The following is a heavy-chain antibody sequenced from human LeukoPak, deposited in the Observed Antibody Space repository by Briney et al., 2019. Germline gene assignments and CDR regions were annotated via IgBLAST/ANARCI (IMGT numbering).Heavy chain of an antibody. CDR1: GGSISSSNW. CDR3: ARDTGSGSYSSPGSAFDI. CDR2: IYHSGST. Sequence: SGTLSLTCAVSGGSISSSNWWSWVRQPPGKGLEWIGEIYHSGSTNYNPSLKSRVTISVDKSKNQFSLKLSSVTAADTAVYYCARDTGSGSYSSPGSAFDIWGQGTMVTVSS. V-gene: IGHV4-4*02. D-gene: IGHD3-10*01. J-gene: IGHJ3*02.